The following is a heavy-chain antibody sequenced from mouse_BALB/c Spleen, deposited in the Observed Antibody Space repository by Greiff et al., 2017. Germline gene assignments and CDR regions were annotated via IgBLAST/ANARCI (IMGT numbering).Heavy chain of an antibody. J-gene: IGHJ4*01. Sequence: VQLQQSGPELVKPGASVKMSCKASGYTFTSYYIHWVKQRPGQGLEWIGWIYPGDGSTKYNEKFKGKTTLTADKSSSTAYMLLSSLTSEDSAIYFCARAGLLRGYYYAMDYWGQRTSVTVSS. CDR3: ARAGLLRGYYYAMDY. V-gene: IGHV1S56*01. CDR1: GYTFTSYY. CDR2: IYPGDGST. D-gene: IGHD1-1*01.